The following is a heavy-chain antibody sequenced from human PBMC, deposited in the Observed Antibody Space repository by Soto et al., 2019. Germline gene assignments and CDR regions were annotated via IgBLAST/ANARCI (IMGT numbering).Heavy chain of an antibody. Sequence: SETLSLTCNVSDDSLSTYYWSWIRQPAGKGLEWIGRIYASGSTNYNPSLEGRVSMSVDTSKKQFSLRMISVTAADTAMYYCARSAIPRGGWFRARGQGVLVTVSS. CDR3: ARSAIPRGGWFRA. J-gene: IGHJ5*02. CDR2: IYASGST. CDR1: DDSLSTYY. D-gene: IGHD2-21*01. V-gene: IGHV4-4*07.